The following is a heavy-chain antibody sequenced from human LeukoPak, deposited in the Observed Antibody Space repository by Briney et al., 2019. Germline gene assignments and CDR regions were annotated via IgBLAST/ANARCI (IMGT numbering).Heavy chain of an antibody. V-gene: IGHV5-51*07. J-gene: IGHJ4*02. CDR3: ARILMEGLPSPFDY. CDR2: IYPGDSGT. Sequence: GESLKISCQGSGYSVTNDWIGWVHQMPGKGLEWMGIIYPGDSGTRYSPSFQGQVTISADKSISTAYLQWSSLKVSDTAMYYCARILMEGLPSPFDYWGQGTLVTVSS. D-gene: IGHD3-3*01. CDR1: GYSVTNDW.